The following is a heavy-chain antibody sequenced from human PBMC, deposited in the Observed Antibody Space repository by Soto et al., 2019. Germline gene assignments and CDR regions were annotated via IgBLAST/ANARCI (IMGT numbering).Heavy chain of an antibody. CDR1: GYTFTNYP. CDR2: ISAYNGNT. V-gene: IGHV1-18*01. D-gene: IGHD5-12*01. J-gene: IGHJ4*02. Sequence: ASVKVSCKASGYTFTNYPMHWVRQAPGQGLEWMGWISAYNGNTNFAQKLQGRVSLTTDTSSTTAYMELRSLTSDDTAVYYCARDLVPGYTGFSDYWGQGTLVTVSS. CDR3: ARDLVPGYTGFSDY.